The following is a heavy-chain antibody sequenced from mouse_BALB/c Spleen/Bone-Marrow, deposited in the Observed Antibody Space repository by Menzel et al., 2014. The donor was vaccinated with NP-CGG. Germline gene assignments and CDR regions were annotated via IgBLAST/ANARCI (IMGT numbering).Heavy chain of an antibody. J-gene: IGHJ2*01. CDR3: AREPYYGSLFDY. D-gene: IGHD2-9*01. V-gene: IGHV3-6*02. CDR2: ISYDGSN. Sequence: EVQLVESGPGLVKPSQSLSLSCSVTGYSITSDYYWNWIRQFPGNKLEWMGYISYDGSNNYNPSLKNRISITRDTSKNQFFLKLSSVTTEDTATYYCAREPYYGSLFDYWGQGTTLTVSS. CDR1: GYSITSDYY.